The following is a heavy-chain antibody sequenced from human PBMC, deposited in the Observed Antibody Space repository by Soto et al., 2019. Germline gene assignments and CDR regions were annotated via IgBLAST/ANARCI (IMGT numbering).Heavy chain of an antibody. D-gene: IGHD7-27*01. CDR3: ARLLTGDLVRYFDY. Sequence: SETLSLTCTVSGGSISSYYWSWIRQPPGKGLEWIGYIYYSGSTNYNPSLKSRVTISVDTSKNQFSLKLSSVTAADTAVYYCARLLTGDLVRYFDYWGQATLVTVSS. J-gene: IGHJ4*02. V-gene: IGHV4-59*08. CDR1: GGSISSYY. CDR2: IYYSGST.